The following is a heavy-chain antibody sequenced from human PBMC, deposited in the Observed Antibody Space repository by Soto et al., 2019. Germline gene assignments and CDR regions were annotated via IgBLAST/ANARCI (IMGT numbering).Heavy chain of an antibody. J-gene: IGHJ4*02. V-gene: IGHV5-51*01. Sequence: GESLKISCKGSGYSFTNYWIGWVRQMPGKGLEWMGIIYPGDSDTTYSPSFQGQVTISADKSISTAYLQWSSLKASDTAMYYCARHEGYYGSPAAGLFDYWGQGTLVTVSS. CDR1: GYSFTNYW. D-gene: IGHD3-10*01. CDR2: IYPGDSDT. CDR3: ARHEGYYGSPAAGLFDY.